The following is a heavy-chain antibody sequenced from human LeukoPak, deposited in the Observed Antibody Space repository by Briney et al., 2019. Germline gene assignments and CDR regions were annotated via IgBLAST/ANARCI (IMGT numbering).Heavy chain of an antibody. D-gene: IGHD1-1*01. CDR1: GFSVSSNY. J-gene: IGHJ4*02. Sequence: GGSLRLSCVASGFSVSSNYLSWVRQAPGQGLDWVSVIYRGGRTYYADSVKGRFTISRDNSKNTLYLQMDSLRTEDTAVYYCARAAPNWNDPSYYFDYWGQGTLVTVSS. V-gene: IGHV3-53*01. CDR2: IYRGGRT. CDR3: ARAAPNWNDPSYYFDY.